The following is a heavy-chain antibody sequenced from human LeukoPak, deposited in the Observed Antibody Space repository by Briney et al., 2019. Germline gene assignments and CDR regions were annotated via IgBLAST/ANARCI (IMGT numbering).Heavy chain of an antibody. V-gene: IGHV3-23*01. CDR1: GFTFSSYA. CDR3: AKASGTGLYYFDY. J-gene: IGHJ4*02. CDR2: IIGSGGIT. D-gene: IGHD6-19*01. Sequence: PGGSLRLSCAASGFTFSSYAMSWVRQAPGKGLERVSAIIGSGGITYYADSVKGRFAISRDNSKNTLYLQMNSLRAEDTAVYYCAKASGTGLYYFDYWDQGTLVTVSS.